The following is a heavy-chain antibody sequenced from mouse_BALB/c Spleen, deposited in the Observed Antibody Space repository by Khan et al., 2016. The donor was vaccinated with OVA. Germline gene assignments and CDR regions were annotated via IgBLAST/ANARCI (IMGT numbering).Heavy chain of an antibody. V-gene: IGHV1-76*01. CDR1: GYTFTSYW. Sequence: QMQLVESGAELVRPGASVKLSCKASGYTFTSYWMHWVKQSSGQGLEWIGRIYPDTDNTYYNEKVKGKATLTVDKSSSTAYMQLSSLKSEDSAIYFCAREEALYYFDYWGQGTTLTVSS. CDR3: AREEALYYFDY. J-gene: IGHJ2*01. D-gene: IGHD3-2*02. CDR2: IYPDTDNT.